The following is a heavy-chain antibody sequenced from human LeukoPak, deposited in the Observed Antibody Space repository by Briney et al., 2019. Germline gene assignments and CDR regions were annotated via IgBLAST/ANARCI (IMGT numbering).Heavy chain of an antibody. CDR3: TRDGRETRSSSYVFDI. CDR2: ISTRTYGGTT. Sequence: PGGSLRLSCTASGFTVGDFGMAWVRQAPGKGLEWVGFISTRTYGGTTEYAASVTGRFTISRDDSKNIAYLHMNSLKTEDTSLYYCTRDGRETRSSSYVFDIWGQGTMVTVSS. V-gene: IGHV3-49*04. J-gene: IGHJ3*02. CDR1: GFTVGDFG. D-gene: IGHD6-13*01.